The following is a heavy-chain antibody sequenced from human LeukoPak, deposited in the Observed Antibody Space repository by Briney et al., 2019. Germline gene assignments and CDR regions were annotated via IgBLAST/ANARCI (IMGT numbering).Heavy chain of an antibody. V-gene: IGHV3-21*01. J-gene: IGHJ4*02. CDR1: GFTFSSYS. Sequence: GGSLRLSCAASGFTFSSYSMNWVRQAPGKGLEWVSSISSSSSYIYYADSVKGRFTISRDNAKNSLYLQMISLRAEDTAVYYCASGRGGHIVVVPAAYYWGQGTLVTVSS. CDR2: ISSSSSYI. CDR3: ASGRGGHIVVVPAAYY. D-gene: IGHD2-2*01.